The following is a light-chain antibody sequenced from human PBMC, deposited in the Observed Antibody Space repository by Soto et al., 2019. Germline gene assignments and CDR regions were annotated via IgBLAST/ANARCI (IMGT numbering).Light chain of an antibody. CDR3: QEYGSSRT. Sequence: IVLTQSPGTLSLSPGERATLSCRASQSVSSSYLAWYQQKPGQAPRLLIYGASSRATGIPDRFSGSGSGTDFTLTISGLEPEDFAVYYCQEYGSSRTFGQGTKVEIK. CDR2: GAS. J-gene: IGKJ1*01. CDR1: QSVSSSY. V-gene: IGKV3-20*01.